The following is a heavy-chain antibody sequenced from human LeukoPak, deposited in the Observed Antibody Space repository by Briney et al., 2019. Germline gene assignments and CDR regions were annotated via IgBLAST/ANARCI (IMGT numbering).Heavy chain of an antibody. CDR3: ARRFLYSSSWFFDL. V-gene: IGHV3-20*04. D-gene: IGHD6-13*01. CDR1: GFTFDEYG. Sequence: GGSLRLSCAASGFTFDEYGVNWVRQVPGKGLECVSGINWNGGNAGYADSVKGRFTISRDNAKNSLYLQMDSLTAEDTALYYCARRFLYSSSWFFDLWGQGTLVTVSS. J-gene: IGHJ4*02. CDR2: INWNGGNA.